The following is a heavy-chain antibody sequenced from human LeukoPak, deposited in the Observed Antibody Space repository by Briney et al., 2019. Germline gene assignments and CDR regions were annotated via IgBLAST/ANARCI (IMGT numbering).Heavy chain of an antibody. CDR3: ASRGDFFDY. CDR2: IYSGGST. J-gene: IGHJ4*02. Sequence: GGSLRLSCVASEFTVSNNYMSWVRQAPGKGLEWVSVIYSGGSTYYADSVKGRFTISRDNSKNTLYLQMNSLRAEDTAVYYCASRGDFFDYWGQGTLVAVSS. V-gene: IGHV3-53*01. CDR1: EFTVSNNY. D-gene: IGHD3-10*01.